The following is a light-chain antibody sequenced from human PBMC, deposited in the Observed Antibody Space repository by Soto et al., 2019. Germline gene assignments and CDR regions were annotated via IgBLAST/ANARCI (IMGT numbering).Light chain of an antibody. Sequence: DIQMTQPPSSLSASVGDRVTITCRASQSISSYLYWYQQKPGKAPKLLIYAASSLQSGVPSRFSGSGSGTDFSLTISSLPPEDVATYYCQKRYRSPRTFVKWTRVDTK. CDR1: QSISSY. CDR2: AAS. V-gene: IGKV1-39*01. CDR3: QKRYRSPRT. J-gene: IGKJ1*01.